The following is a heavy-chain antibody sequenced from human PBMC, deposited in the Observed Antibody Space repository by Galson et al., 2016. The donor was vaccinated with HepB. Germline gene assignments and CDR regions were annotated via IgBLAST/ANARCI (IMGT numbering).Heavy chain of an antibody. D-gene: IGHD2-8*01. V-gene: IGHV5-51*03. CDR2: VYPGDSET. J-gene: IGHJ4*02. Sequence: QSGAEVKKPGESLKISCTGSGHSFVDYWIVWMRQMPGKGLEWMGMVYPGDSETRYSPSFQGQVTFSADKSIYPVYVQWGSLKTSDRAMYYCARREANGFSLWGQGTLVTVSS. CDR3: ARREANGFSL. CDR1: GHSFVDYW.